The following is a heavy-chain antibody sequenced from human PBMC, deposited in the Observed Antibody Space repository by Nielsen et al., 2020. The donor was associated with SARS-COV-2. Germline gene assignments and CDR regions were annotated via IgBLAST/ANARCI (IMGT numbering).Heavy chain of an antibody. D-gene: IGHD6-13*01. CDR2: IYYSGGT. Sequence: SETLSLTCTVSGSSISSYYWSWIRQPPGKGLEWIGYIYYSGGTNYNPSLKSRVTISVDTSKNQFSLKLSSVTAADTAVYYCARRHLSSSWYLGAFDIWGQGTMVTVSS. V-gene: IGHV4-59*08. J-gene: IGHJ3*02. CDR1: GSSISSYY. CDR3: ARRHLSSSWYLGAFDI.